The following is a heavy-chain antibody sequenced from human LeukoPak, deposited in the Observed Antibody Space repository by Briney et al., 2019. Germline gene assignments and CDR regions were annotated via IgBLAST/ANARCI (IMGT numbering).Heavy chain of an antibody. J-gene: IGHJ3*02. CDR3: ASGIIDAFDI. V-gene: IGHV4-59*01. D-gene: IGHD1-14*01. CDR2: MSYGGSA. CDR1: GGSISSYY. Sequence: SETLSLTCTVSGGSISSYYWSWIRQSPGEGLEWIGYMSYGGSANYNPSLKSRVTISVDTSKNQFSLKLSSVTAADTAVYYCASGIIDAFDIRGQGTMVTVSS.